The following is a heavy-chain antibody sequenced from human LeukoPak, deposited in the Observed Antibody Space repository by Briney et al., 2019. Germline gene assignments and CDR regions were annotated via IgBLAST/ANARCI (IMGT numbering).Heavy chain of an antibody. CDR3: ARDLGTEGCFDY. D-gene: IGHD1-26*01. Sequence: ASETLSLTCTVSGGSISSGGYYWSWIRQPPGKGLEWIGYIYYSGSTYYNPSLKSRVTISVDTSKNQFSLKLSSVTAADTAVYYCARDLGTEGCFDYWGQGTLVTVSS. J-gene: IGHJ4*02. CDR2: IYYSGST. V-gene: IGHV4-30-4*01. CDR1: GGSISSGGYY.